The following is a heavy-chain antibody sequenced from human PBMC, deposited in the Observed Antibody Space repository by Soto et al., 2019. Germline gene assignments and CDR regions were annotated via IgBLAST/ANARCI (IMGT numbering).Heavy chain of an antibody. CDR3: AKGGYFSGWKVDY. J-gene: IGHJ4*02. CDR2: LNDDGART. D-gene: IGHD6-25*01. Sequence: EVQLLESGGGLVQPGGSLRLSCAASGFSFSSYSMSWVRQSAGRGLEWVSRLNDDGARTYYADSVKGRFTISRDNFKSTLFLQMNSLRADDTAVYYCAKGGYFSGWKVDYWGQGALVTVSS. CDR1: GFSFSSYS. V-gene: IGHV3-23*01.